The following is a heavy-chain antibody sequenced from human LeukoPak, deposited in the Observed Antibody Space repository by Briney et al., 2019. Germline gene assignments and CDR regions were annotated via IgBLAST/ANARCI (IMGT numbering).Heavy chain of an antibody. CDR2: ISGSGGYT. J-gene: IGHJ4*02. Sequence: GGSLRLSCAASGFTFSTYAMSWVRPAPGKGLEWVSAISGSGGYTYYADSVKGRFTVSRDNSKNTLYLQMNSLRAEDTAVYYCARRSCSTTSCYYFDYWGQGTLVTVSS. V-gene: IGHV3-23*01. D-gene: IGHD2-2*01. CDR3: ARRSCSTTSCYYFDY. CDR1: GFTFSTYA.